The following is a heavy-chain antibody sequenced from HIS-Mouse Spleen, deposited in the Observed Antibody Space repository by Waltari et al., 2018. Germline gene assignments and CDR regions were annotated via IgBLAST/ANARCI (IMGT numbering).Heavy chain of an antibody. V-gene: IGHV4-39*07. D-gene: IGHD6-6*01. J-gene: IGHJ4*02. CDR3: ASRYSSSSQFGY. CDR2: ISYSGST. Sequence: QLQLQASGPGLVTPSETLSLTCTVSGGSISSSSYHWGWSRQPPGKGLEWIGSISYSGSTYYNPSLKSRVTISVDTSKNQFSLKLSSVTAADTAVYYCASRYSSSSQFGYWGQGTLVTVSS. CDR1: GGSISSSSYH.